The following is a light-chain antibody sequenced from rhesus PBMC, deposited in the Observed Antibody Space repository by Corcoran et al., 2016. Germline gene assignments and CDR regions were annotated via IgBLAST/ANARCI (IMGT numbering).Light chain of an antibody. CDR1: QSLLYSDGKTY. CDR3: MQGMQVPYS. Sequence: DIVMTQNPLSLPVTPGEPAAISCRSSQSLLYSDGKTYLDWYLQKPGQSPQLLIYEVSNRALGVPGRVSGCGSGTVFTLQLSRVEAEDVGVYYFMQGMQVPYSFGQGTKVEIK. V-gene: IGKV2-90*01. J-gene: IGKJ2*01. CDR2: EVS.